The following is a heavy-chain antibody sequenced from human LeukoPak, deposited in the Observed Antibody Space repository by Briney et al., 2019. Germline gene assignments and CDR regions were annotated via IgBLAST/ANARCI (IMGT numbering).Heavy chain of an antibody. J-gene: IGHJ4*02. CDR1: GFTFSNYE. D-gene: IGHD3-22*01. CDR2: VWYDGSSK. V-gene: IGHV3-33*08. Sequence: GGSLRLSCAASGFTFSNYEMHWVRQAPGKGLEWVAVVWYDGSSKYYADSVKGRFTISRDNSKNTLYLQMNSLRAEDTAVYYCARVDHYADSGYSNFDFWGQGTLVTVSS. CDR3: ARVDHYADSGYSNFDF.